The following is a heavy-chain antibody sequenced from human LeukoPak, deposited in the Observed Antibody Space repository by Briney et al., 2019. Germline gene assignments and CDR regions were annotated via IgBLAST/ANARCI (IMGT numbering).Heavy chain of an antibody. J-gene: IGHJ3*02. CDR2: ISYDGSNK. CDR1: GFTFSSYA. Sequence: GRSLRLSCAASGFTFSSYAMHWVRQAPGKGLEWVAVISYDGSNKYYADSVKGRFTISRDNAKNSLYLQMNSLRAEDTAVYYCARDYCGGDCYSVVDAFDIWGQGTMVTVSS. D-gene: IGHD2-21*02. V-gene: IGHV3-30-3*01. CDR3: ARDYCGGDCYSVVDAFDI.